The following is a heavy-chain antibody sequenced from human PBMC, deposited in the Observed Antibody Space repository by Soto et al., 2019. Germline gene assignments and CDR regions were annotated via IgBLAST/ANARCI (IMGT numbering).Heavy chain of an antibody. D-gene: IGHD1-26*01. Sequence: GGSLRLSCAASGFTFSSYEMHWVRQAPGKGLEWISYISSTGSGTHYADSVKGRFTMSRDNTKNSVSLQMSSLRAEDTAVYYCATDSGSYSGYSYYAMDVWGQGTTVTVSS. CDR2: ISSTGSGT. J-gene: IGHJ6*02. CDR3: ATDSGSYSGYSYYAMDV. CDR1: GFTFSSYE. V-gene: IGHV3-48*03.